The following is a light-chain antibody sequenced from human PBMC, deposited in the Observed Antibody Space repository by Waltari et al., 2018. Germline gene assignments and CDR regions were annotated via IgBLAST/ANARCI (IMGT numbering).Light chain of an antibody. CDR1: SSDSGGYEY. CDR3: SSFTSSTTGI. J-gene: IGLJ2*01. V-gene: IGLV2-14*03. Sequence: SALTQPDSVSGSPGQSITISCSGISSDSGGYEYVSWYQQHPGKAPKVIIYDVNNRPSGVSNRFSGSKPGSSASLTISGLQAEDEADYYCSSFTSSTTGIFGGGTKVTVL. CDR2: DVN.